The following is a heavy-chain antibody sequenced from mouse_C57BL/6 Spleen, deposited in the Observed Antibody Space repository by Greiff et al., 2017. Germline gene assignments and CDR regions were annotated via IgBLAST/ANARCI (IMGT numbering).Heavy chain of an antibody. CDR2: INPSSGDT. J-gene: IGHJ1*03. CDR1: GYTFTSYW. V-gene: IGHV1-7*01. Sequence: QVQLQQSGAELAKPGASVKLSCKASGYTFTSYWMHWVKQRPGQGLEWIGYINPSSGDTKYNEKFKDKATLTADKSSSTAYMQLSSLTSEDAAVYYCGRNYGLWYFDDWGTGTTVTVSS. CDR3: GRNYGLWYFDD. D-gene: IGHD1-2*01.